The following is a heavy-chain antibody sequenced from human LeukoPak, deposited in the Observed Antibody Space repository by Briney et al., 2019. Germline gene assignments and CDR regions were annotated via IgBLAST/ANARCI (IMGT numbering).Heavy chain of an antibody. CDR3: ARNGDSYFGYYYLDV. J-gene: IGHJ6*03. V-gene: IGHV3-74*01. Sequence: PGGSLRLSCAASGFTISDRSMHWVRQAPGEGLLWVSRIHPNRGRTDYADSVKGRFTISRDNAKNTLYLQMNSLRAADTAVYYCARNGDSYFGYYYLDVWGKGTMVTVSS. CDR1: GFTISDRS. D-gene: IGHD4-17*01. CDR2: IHPNRGRT.